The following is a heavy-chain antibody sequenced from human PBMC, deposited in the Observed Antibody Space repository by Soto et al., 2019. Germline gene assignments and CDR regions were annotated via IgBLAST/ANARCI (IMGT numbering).Heavy chain of an antibody. V-gene: IGHV1-3*01. CDR1: GYTFTSYA. J-gene: IGHJ4*02. Sequence: ASVKVSCKASGYTFTSYAMHWVRQAPGQRLEWMGWINAGNGNTEYSQKFQGRVTITRDTSASTAYMELSSLRSEDTAVYYCARGGGSSGWYPYYFDYWGQGTLVTVSS. CDR2: INAGNGNT. CDR3: ARGGGSSGWYPYYFDY. D-gene: IGHD6-19*01.